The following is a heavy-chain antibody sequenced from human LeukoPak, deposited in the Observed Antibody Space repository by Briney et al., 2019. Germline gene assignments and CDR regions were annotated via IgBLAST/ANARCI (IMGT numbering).Heavy chain of an antibody. CDR1: GGSISSYY. D-gene: IGHD6-13*01. CDR2: IYTSGST. J-gene: IGHJ5*02. V-gene: IGHV4-4*07. CDR3: AREHSSSWYSGDWFDP. Sequence: SETLSLTCTVSGGSISSYYWSWIRQPAGKGLEWSGRIYTSGSTNYNPSLKSRVTMSVDTSKNQFSLKLSSVTAADTAVYYCAREHSSSWYSGDWFDPWGQGTLVTVSS.